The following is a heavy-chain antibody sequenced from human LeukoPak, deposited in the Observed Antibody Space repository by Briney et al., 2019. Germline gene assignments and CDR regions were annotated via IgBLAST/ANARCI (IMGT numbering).Heavy chain of an antibody. Sequence: GGSLRLSCAASGFTFSNYAMNWVRQAPGKGLEWVSTISASGGNTYYADSVKGRFTISRDNAKNSLYLQMNSLRAEDTAVYYCARARMQIVVVAAADYWGQGTLVTVSS. CDR3: ARARMQIVVVAAADY. J-gene: IGHJ4*02. V-gene: IGHV3-23*01. D-gene: IGHD2-15*01. CDR1: GFTFSNYA. CDR2: ISASGGNT.